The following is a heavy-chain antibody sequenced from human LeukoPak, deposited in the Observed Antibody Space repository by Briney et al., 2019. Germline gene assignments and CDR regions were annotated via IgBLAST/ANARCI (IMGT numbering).Heavy chain of an antibody. J-gene: IGHJ6*03. V-gene: IGHV1-18*01. D-gene: IGHD4-17*01. CDR3: ARVPGDYGWFGNYYYMDV. CDR2: ISAYNGNT. Sequence: ASVKVSCKASGYTFTSYGISWVRQAPGQGLEWMGWISAYNGNTNYAQKLQGRVTMTTDTSTSTAYMELRSLRSDDTAVYCCARVPGDYGWFGNYYYMDVWGKGTTVTVSS. CDR1: GYTFTSYG.